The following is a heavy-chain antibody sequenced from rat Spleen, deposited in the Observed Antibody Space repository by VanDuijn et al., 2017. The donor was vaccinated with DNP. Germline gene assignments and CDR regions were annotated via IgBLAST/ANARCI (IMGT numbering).Heavy chain of an antibody. D-gene: IGHD4-6*01. J-gene: IGHJ2*01. CDR2: ISSGGST. CDR1: GFSLTSYT. Sequence: QVQLKESGPGLVQPSQTLSLTCTVSGFSLTSYTVSWVRQPPGKGLEWIAAISSGGSTYYNSALKSRLSISRDTSKSQVFLKMNSLQTEDTAMYFCARFGGDYWGKGVMVTVSS. V-gene: IGHV2-6*01. CDR3: ARFGGDY.